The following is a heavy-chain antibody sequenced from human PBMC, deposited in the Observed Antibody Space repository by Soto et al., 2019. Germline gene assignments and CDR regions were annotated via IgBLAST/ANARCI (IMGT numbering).Heavy chain of an antibody. V-gene: IGHV3-23*01. Sequence: EVQLLESGGGLVQPGGSLRLSCAASGFTFSSYAMSWVRQAPGKGLEWVSAISGSGGSTYYADSVKGRFTISRDNSKNTLYLQMNSLRAEHTAVYYCAQDGQLTSYYYYGMDVWGQGTTVTVSS. CDR1: GFTFSSYA. CDR2: ISGSGGST. CDR3: AQDGQLTSYYYYGMDV. J-gene: IGHJ6*02. D-gene: IGHD1-1*01.